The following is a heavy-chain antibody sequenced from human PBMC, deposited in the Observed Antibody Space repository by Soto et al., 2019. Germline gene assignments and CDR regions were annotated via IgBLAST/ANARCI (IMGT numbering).Heavy chain of an antibody. J-gene: IGHJ6*02. CDR3: ARAVTWGLDV. CDR1: GFTFSLYS. Sequence: EVQLVESGGGLVQPGGSLRLSCAASGFTFSLYSISWVRKAPGMGLEWVSYISRSSTGIHYADSVKGRFTISRDDATNSMHLQMNSLRDGDTAVYYCARAVTWGLDVWCQGTTVSISS. CDR2: ISRSSTGI. V-gene: IGHV3-48*02. D-gene: IGHD3-10*01.